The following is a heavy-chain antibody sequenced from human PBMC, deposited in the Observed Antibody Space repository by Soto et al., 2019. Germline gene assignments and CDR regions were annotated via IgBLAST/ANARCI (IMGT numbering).Heavy chain of an antibody. D-gene: IGHD4-17*01. Sequence: QVQLVESGGGVVQPGRSLRLSCAASGFTFSSYAMHWVRQAPGKGLEWVAVISYDGSNKYYADSVKGRFTISRDNSKNTLYLQMNSLRAEDTAVYYCARGYKYGDYDSPNWFDPWGQGTLVTVSS. CDR1: GFTFSSYA. V-gene: IGHV3-30-3*01. CDR2: ISYDGSNK. CDR3: ARGYKYGDYDSPNWFDP. J-gene: IGHJ5*02.